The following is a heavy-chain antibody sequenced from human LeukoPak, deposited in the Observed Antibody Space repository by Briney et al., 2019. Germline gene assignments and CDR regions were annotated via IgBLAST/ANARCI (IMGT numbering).Heavy chain of an antibody. CDR2: IKQDSSAK. CDR1: GFTFTNYW. CDR3: AIYPCTGNYGTYYYSYIDV. V-gene: IGHV3-7*01. J-gene: IGHJ6*03. Sequence: GGSLRLSCAASGFTFTNYWMSWVRQAPGKGLELVANIKQDSSAKYYADSVKGRFTISRDNAKNSLYLQMDSLGPEDTAVYYCAIYPCTGNYGTYYYSYIDVWGKGTTVTISS. D-gene: IGHD2-8*02.